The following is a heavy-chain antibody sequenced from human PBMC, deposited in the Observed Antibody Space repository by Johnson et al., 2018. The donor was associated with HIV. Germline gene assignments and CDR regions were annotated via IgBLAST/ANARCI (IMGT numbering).Heavy chain of an antibody. CDR2: IYRGGAT. CDR1: GFSVSASY. V-gene: IGHV3-66*01. D-gene: IGHD5-18*01. J-gene: IGHJ3*02. CDR3: AKERRRQLWFDAFDI. Sequence: MQLVESGGGLVQPGGSLRLSCAASGFSVSASYMSWLRQAPGKALEWVSVIYRGGATYYAASVQGRFTISRDNSKNTLFLQVNRLSVDDTAVYYCAKERRRQLWFDAFDIWGQGTMVTVSS.